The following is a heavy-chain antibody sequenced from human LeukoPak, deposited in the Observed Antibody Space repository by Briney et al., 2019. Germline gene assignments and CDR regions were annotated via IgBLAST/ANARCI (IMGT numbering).Heavy chain of an antibody. CDR1: GFTFSSYL. Sequence: GGSLRLSCAASGFTFSSYLMHWVRQAPGKGLVWVSRINSDGSSTIYADSVKGRFTISRDNAKNTLYLLMNGLRAEDTAVYYCATAMAEGYRGQGTLVTVSS. J-gene: IGHJ4*02. V-gene: IGHV3-74*01. D-gene: IGHD3-10*01. CDR2: INSDGSST. CDR3: ATAMAEGY.